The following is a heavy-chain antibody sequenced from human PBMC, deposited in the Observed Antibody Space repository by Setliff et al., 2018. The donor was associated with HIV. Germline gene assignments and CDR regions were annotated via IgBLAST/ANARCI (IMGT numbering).Heavy chain of an antibody. V-gene: IGHV1-69*05. D-gene: IGHD3-22*01. CDR1: GGTFSSYA. Sequence: ASVKVSCKASGGTFSSYAISWVRQAPGQGLEWMGGIIPIFGTANYAQKFQGRVTITTDESTSTVYMELSSLRSEDTAVYYCATTKGLSSGYDYWGQGTLVTSPQ. J-gene: IGHJ4*02. CDR2: IIPIFGTA. CDR3: ATTKGLSSGYDY.